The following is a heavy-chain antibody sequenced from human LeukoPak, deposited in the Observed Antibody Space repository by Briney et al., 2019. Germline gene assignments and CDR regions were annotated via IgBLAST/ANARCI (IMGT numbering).Heavy chain of an antibody. J-gene: IGHJ4*02. D-gene: IGHD3-10*01. CDR1: GGSISSGDYY. Sequence: SETLSLTCTVSGGSISSGDYYWSWIRQPPGKGLEWIGYISSSGRTYYRPSLKSRITVSMYTSKNQFSLKVSSVTAADTAVFYCARGQYGSGIVYCGQGTLVTVSS. CDR2: ISSSGRT. V-gene: IGHV4-30-4*01. CDR3: ARGQYGSGIVY.